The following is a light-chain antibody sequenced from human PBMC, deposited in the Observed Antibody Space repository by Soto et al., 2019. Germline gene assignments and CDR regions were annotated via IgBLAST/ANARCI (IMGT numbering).Light chain of an antibody. CDR2: ATS. J-gene: IGKJ2*01. Sequence: DIQMTQSPSSLSASVGDRVTITCRASQGISKYVAWFQQIPGKAPKSLIYATSRVQSGVPSKFSGSGSGTDFNLTISSLQPEDFATYYCQQYDSYPRIFGQGTRLEMK. CDR3: QQYDSYPRI. CDR1: QGISKY. V-gene: IGKV1-16*02.